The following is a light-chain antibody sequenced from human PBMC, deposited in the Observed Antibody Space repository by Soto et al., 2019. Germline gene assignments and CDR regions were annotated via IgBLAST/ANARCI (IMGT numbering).Light chain of an antibody. J-gene: IGLJ1*01. CDR2: EGS. CDR1: SGDVGSSNL. Sequence: QSVLTQPASVSGSPGQSITISCSGTSGDVGSSNLVSWYQQLPGKDPKLMIYEGSKRPSGVSNRISGSKSGNTASLTISGLQAEDEADYYCCSYAGSSTYVFGTGTKLTVL. CDR3: CSYAGSSTYV. V-gene: IGLV2-23*01.